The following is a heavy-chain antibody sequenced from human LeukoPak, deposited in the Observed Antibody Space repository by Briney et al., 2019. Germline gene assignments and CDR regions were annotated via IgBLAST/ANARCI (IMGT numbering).Heavy chain of an antibody. V-gene: IGHV4-59*01. Sequence: SETLSLTCTVSGGSINSYYWSWXXQPPGKGLEWIGYIYYTGSTHYNPSLKSRVTILIDTSKNQFSLNLRSVTAADTAVYYCANSSRPHWFDPWGQGTLVTVSS. CDR3: ANSSRPHWFDP. J-gene: IGHJ5*02. CDR1: GGSINSYY. CDR2: IYYTGST. D-gene: IGHD6-13*01.